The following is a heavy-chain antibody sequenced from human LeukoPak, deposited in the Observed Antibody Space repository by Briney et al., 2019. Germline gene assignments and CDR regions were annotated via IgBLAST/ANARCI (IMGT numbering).Heavy chain of an antibody. J-gene: IGHJ4*02. Sequence: GSLRLSCAASGFTFSSYSMNWVRQAPGKGLEGVSSISSSSSYIYYEDSVKGRFTISRDNAKNSLYLQMNSLRAEDTAVYYCARDVVAKGYWGQGTLVTVSS. D-gene: IGHD2-21*01. V-gene: IGHV3-21*01. CDR3: ARDVVAKGY. CDR2: ISSSSSYI. CDR1: GFTFSSYS.